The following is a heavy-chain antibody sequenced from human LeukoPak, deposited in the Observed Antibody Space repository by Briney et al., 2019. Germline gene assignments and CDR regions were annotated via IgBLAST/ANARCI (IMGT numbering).Heavy chain of an antibody. D-gene: IGHD4-17*01. CDR2: MNPNSGNT. J-gene: IGHJ6*02. CDR1: GYTFTSYD. CDR3: ARGPRGKDSDYGGYGWYYGMDV. Sequence: ASVKVSCKASGYTFTSYDINWVRQATGQGLEWMGWMNPNSGNTGYAQKFQGRVTMTRNTSISTAYMELSSLRSEDTAVYYCARGPRGKDSDYGGYGWYYGMDVWGQGTTVTVSS. V-gene: IGHV1-8*01.